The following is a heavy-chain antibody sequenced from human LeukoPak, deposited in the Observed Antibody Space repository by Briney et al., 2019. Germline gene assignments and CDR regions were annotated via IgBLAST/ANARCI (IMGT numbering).Heavy chain of an antibody. D-gene: IGHD2-2*01. J-gene: IGHJ5*02. V-gene: IGHV5-51*01. Sequence: GESLKISCKGSGYSFTSYWIGWVRPIPGKGLEWMGIIYPGDSDTRYSPPFQGQVTISADKSISTAYQQWSSLKASDTAMYYCARIGGCSSTSCYQGGDWFDPWGQGTLVTVSS. CDR2: IYPGDSDT. CDR3: ARIGGCSSTSCYQGGDWFDP. CDR1: GYSFTSYW.